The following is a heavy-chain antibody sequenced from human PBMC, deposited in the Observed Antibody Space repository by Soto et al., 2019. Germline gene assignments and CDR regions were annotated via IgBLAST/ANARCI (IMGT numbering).Heavy chain of an antibody. D-gene: IGHD3-22*01. V-gene: IGHV1-58*01. CDR1: GFTFTSSA. Sequence: QMQLVQSGPEVKKPGTSVKVSCKASGFTFTSSAVQWVRQARGQRLEWIGWIVVGSGKTNSAQKFQERVTITRDMSTSTAYMELSSLRSEDTVVYYCAEDATYYYDSSGYYWGQGTLVTVSS. J-gene: IGHJ4*02. CDR2: IVVGSGKT. CDR3: AEDATYYYDSSGYY.